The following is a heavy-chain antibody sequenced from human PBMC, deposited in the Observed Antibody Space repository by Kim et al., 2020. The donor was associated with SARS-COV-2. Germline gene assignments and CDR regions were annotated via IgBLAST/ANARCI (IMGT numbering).Heavy chain of an antibody. D-gene: IGHD2-15*01. CDR2: ISASGDKT. CDR3: AKGSGLPYCSRGNCYSGDPYNYFDP. Sequence: GGSLRLSCAASGFTFSSYAMSWVRQAPGKGLEWVSAISASGDKTYYSDSVKGRFTISRDNSKNTLDLQMNSLRAEDTAVYYCAKGSGLPYCSRGNCYSGDPYNYFDPWGQGTLATVSS. CDR1: GFTFSSYA. V-gene: IGHV3-23*01. J-gene: IGHJ5*02.